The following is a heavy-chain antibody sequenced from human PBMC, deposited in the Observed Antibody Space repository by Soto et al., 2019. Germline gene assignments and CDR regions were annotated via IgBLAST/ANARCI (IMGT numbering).Heavy chain of an antibody. J-gene: IGHJ5*02. CDR3: ARSARRTIFGVVIRWFDP. CDR2: IYYSGST. V-gene: IGHV4-31*03. CDR1: GGSISSSSYY. D-gene: IGHD3-3*01. Sequence: QLQLQESGPGLVKPSETLSLTCTVSGGSISSSSYYWSWIRQHPGKGLEWIGYIYYSGSTYYNPSLKSRVTISVDTSKNQFSLKLSSVTAADTAVYYCARSARRTIFGVVIRWFDPWGQGTLVTVSS.